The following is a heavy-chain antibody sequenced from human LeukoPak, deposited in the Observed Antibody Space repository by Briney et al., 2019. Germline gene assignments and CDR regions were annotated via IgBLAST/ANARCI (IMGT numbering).Heavy chain of an antibody. CDR1: GGSISSGGYY. V-gene: IGHV4-31*03. CDR3: ARGLGPPTTVTTSPYYYGMDV. Sequence: SETLSLTCTVSGGSISSGGYYWSWIRQHPGKGLEWIGYIYYSGSTYYNPSLKGRVTISVDTSKNQFSLKLSSVTAEDTAVYYCARGLGPPTTVTTSPYYYGMDVWGQGTTVTVSS. D-gene: IGHD4-17*01. CDR2: IYYSGST. J-gene: IGHJ6*02.